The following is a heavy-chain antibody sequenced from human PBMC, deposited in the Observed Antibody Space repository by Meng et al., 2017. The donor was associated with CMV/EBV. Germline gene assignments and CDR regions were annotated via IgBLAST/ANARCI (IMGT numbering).Heavy chain of an antibody. V-gene: IGHV3-21*01. J-gene: IGHJ4*02. CDR2: ISSSSSYI. CDR3: ARDKWELLTRFDY. D-gene: IGHD1-26*01. Sequence: ASGLTFSSYSMNWGRQAPGKGLEWVSSISSSSSYIYYADSVKGRFTISRDNAKNSLYLQMNSLRAEDTAVYYCARDKWELLTRFDYWGQGTLVTVSS. CDR1: GLTFSSYS.